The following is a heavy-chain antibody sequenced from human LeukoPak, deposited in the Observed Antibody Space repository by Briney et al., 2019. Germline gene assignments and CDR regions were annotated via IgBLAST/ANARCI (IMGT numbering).Heavy chain of an antibody. D-gene: IGHD6-19*01. CDR3: ARVWTGQWPPHYYYMDV. Sequence: GGSLRLSCAVSGFTLSNYSMNWVRQAPGKGLEWISYISGSGFTIHYADSVKGRFTISRDNAKNSLYLQMNSLRAEDTAVYYCARVWTGQWPPHYYYMDVWGKGTTVTISS. CDR1: GFTLSNYS. V-gene: IGHV3-48*01. J-gene: IGHJ6*03. CDR2: ISGSGFTI.